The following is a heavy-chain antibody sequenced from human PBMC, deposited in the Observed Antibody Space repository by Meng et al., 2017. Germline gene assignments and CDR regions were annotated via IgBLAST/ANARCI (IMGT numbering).Heavy chain of an antibody. CDR1: GFTFSSYG. D-gene: IGHD3-22*01. J-gene: IGHJ4*02. V-gene: IGHV3-23*01. CDR3: AKNSVSSGYHYRD. CDR2: ISGSGSST. Sequence: GESLKISCAASGFTFSSYGMTWVRHTPGKGLEWVSAISGSGSSTYYADSVKGRFTISRDNSKNMLFLQMNSLRGEDTAIYYCAKNSVSSGYHYRDWGQGTLVTVSS.